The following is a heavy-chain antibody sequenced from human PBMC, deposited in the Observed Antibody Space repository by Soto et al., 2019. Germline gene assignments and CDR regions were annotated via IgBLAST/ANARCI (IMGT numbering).Heavy chain of an antibody. CDR3: AKAGRYGSGGGCQSWTNWLDP. D-gene: IGHD2-15*01. Sequence: EVQLLESGGDLVQPGGSLRLSCAASGFTFSNYAMSWVRQAPGKGLEWVSATSGSGDNTYHIDSVKGRFTISRDNSKNTLHMQMNSLRVEDTAVYYCAKAGRYGSGGGCQSWTNWLDPWGQGTRVTVSS. CDR2: TSGSGDNT. CDR1: GFTFSNYA. V-gene: IGHV3-23*01. J-gene: IGHJ5*02.